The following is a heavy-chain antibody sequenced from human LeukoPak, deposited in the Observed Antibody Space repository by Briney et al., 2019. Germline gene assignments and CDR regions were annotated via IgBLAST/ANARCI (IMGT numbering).Heavy chain of an antibody. D-gene: IGHD1-26*01. CDR3: TRDPRIVGATPYYYYYMDV. CDR1: GFTFGDYA. J-gene: IGHJ6*03. CDR2: IRSKAYGGTT. V-gene: IGHV3-49*04. Sequence: GGSLRLSCTASGFTFGDYAMSWARQAPGKGLEWVGFIRSKAYGGTTEYAASVKGRFTISRDDSKSIAYLQMNSLKTEDTAVYYCTRDPRIVGATPYYYYYMDVWGKGTTVTVSS.